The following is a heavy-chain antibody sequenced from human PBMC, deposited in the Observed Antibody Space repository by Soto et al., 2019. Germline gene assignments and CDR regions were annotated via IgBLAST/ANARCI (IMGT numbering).Heavy chain of an antibody. CDR3: ARGRYGDY. CDR2: ISAHNGNT. Sequence: QVHLVQSGAEVKRPGASVKVSCKGSGYTFTTYGITWVRQAPGQGLEWVGWISAHNGNTNYAQKLQGRVTVTRDTSTSTADMELRSLRSDGTAVYYCARGRYGDYWGQGALVTVSS. D-gene: IGHD1-1*01. V-gene: IGHV1-18*01. CDR1: GYTFTTYG. J-gene: IGHJ4*02.